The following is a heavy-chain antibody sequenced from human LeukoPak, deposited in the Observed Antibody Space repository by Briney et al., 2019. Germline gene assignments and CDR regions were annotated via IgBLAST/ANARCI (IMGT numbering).Heavy chain of an antibody. CDR2: IYSGGST. CDR1: GFTFDDYG. V-gene: IGHV3-53*01. CDR3: ARDSLGIVDY. D-gene: IGHD7-27*01. Sequence: GGSLRLSCAASGFTFDDYGMSWVRQAPGKGLEWVSVIYSGGSTYYADSVKGRFTISRDNSKNTLYLQMNSLRAEDTAVYYCARDSLGIVDYWGQGTLVTVSS. J-gene: IGHJ4*02.